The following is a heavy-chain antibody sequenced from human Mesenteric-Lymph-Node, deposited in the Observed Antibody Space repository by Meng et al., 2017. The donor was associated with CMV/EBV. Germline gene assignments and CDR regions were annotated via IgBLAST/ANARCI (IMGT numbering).Heavy chain of an antibody. J-gene: IGHJ6*02. CDR1: GFTFSTYA. CDR3: ARGDYGSSYGMDV. V-gene: IGHV3-30*04. D-gene: IGHD3-10*01. CDR2: ISYDGGNE. Sequence: GGSLRLSCVASGFTFSTYAIHWVRQAPGKGLEWVGVISYDGGNEYYADSVRGRFTISRDNSKNTLYLQMNSLRADDTAVYYCARGDYGSSYGMDVWGQGTTVTV.